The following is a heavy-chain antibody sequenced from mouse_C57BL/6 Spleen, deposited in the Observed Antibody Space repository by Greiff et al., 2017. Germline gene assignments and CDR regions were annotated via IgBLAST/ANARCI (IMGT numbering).Heavy chain of an antibody. D-gene: IGHD2-4*01. Sequence: QVQLQQPGAELVKPGASVKLSCKASGYTFTSYWMQWVKQRPGQGLEWIGEIDPSDSYTNYNPKFKGKATLTVDTSSSTAYMQLSSLTSEDSAVYYCARWDYKGWFAYWGQGTLVTVSA. J-gene: IGHJ3*01. CDR3: ARWDYKGWFAY. V-gene: IGHV1-50*01. CDR2: IDPSDSYT. CDR1: GYTFTSYW.